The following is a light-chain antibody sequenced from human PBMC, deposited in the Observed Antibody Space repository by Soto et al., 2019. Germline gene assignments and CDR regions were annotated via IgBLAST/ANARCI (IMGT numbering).Light chain of an antibody. J-gene: IGLJ3*02. CDR1: SSDVGGYNY. V-gene: IGLV2-14*01. CDR3: SSYTSSSTRV. CDR2: EVS. Sequence: QSALTQPASVSGSPGQSITISCTGTSSDVGGYNYVSLYQQHPGKAPKLMIYEVSNRPSGVSNRFSGSKSGNTASLTISGLQAEDEADYYCSSYTSSSTRVFGGGTKVTVL.